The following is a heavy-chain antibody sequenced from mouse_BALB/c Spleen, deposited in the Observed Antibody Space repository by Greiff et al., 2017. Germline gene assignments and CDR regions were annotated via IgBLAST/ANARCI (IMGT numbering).Heavy chain of an antibody. CDR3: ARRATMITTGAMDY. CDR2: ISTYYGDA. CDR1: GYTFTDYA. J-gene: IGHJ4*01. D-gene: IGHD2-4*01. V-gene: IGHV1S137*01. Sequence: VHLVESGAELVRPGVSVKISCKGSGYTFTDYAMHWVKQSHAKSLEWIGVISTYYGDASYNQKFKGKATMTVDKSSSTAYMELARLTSEDSAIYYCARRATMITTGAMDYWGQGTSVTVSS.